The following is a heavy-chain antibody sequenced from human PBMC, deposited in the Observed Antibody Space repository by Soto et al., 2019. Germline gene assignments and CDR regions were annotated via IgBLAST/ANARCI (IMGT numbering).Heavy chain of an antibody. CDR2: MNPNSGNT. D-gene: IGHD6-19*01. J-gene: IGHJ4*02. Sequence: ASVKVSCKASGYTFTSYDINWVRQATGQGLEWMGWMNPNSGNTGYAQKFQGRVTMTRNTSISTAYMELSSLRSEDTAVYYWARGLDSRIAVAGMWGQGTLVTVSS. V-gene: IGHV1-8*01. CDR1: GYTFTSYD. CDR3: ARGLDSRIAVAGM.